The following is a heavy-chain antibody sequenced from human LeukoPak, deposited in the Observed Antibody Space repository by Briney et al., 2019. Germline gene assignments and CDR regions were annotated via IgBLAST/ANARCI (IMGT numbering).Heavy chain of an antibody. J-gene: IGHJ3*02. Sequence: GASVKVSCKASGYTFTGYYMHWVRQAPGQGLEWMGRINPNSGVTHYAQKFQGRVTMTRDTPISTAYMELSRLRSDDTAVYYCASLSNPDAFDIWGQGTMVTVSS. CDR3: ASLSNPDAFDI. V-gene: IGHV1-2*06. CDR1: GYTFTGYY. CDR2: INPNSGVT. D-gene: IGHD2/OR15-2a*01.